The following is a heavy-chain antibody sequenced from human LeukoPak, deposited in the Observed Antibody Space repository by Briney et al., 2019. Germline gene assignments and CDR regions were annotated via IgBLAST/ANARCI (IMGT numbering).Heavy chain of an antibody. CDR3: ARGVVPAVTIPIFNY. Sequence: VKVSCKASGGTFSSYAISWVRQAPGQGLEWMGGIIPIFGTANYAQKFQGRVTITADESTSTAYMELSSLRSEDTAVYYCARGVVPAVTIPIFNYWGQGTLVTVSS. V-gene: IGHV1-69*13. CDR1: GGTFSSYA. D-gene: IGHD2-2*01. CDR2: IIPIFGTA. J-gene: IGHJ4*02.